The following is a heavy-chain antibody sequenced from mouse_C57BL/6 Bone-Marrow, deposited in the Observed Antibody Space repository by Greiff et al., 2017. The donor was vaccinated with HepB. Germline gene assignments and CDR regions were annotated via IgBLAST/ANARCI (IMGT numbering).Heavy chain of an antibody. V-gene: IGHV1-50*01. CDR3: ARLRGTEGY. Sequence: VQLQQPGAELVKPGASVKLSCKASGYTFTSYWMQWVKQRPGQGLEWIGEIDPSDSYTNYNQKFKGKATLTVDTSSSTAYMQLSSLTSEDSAVYYCARLRGTEGYWGQGTTLTVSS. CDR2: IDPSDSYT. J-gene: IGHJ2*01. CDR1: GYTFTSYW. D-gene: IGHD3-3*01.